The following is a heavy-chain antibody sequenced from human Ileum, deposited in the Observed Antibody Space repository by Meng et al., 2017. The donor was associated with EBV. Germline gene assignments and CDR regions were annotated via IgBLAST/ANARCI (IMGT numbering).Heavy chain of an antibody. V-gene: IGHV4-4*02. Sequence: HAQRQWSGQVLVNPSAPLFFTGAASGGSMSSTNWLSWVRQPPWKGLEWIGEIYHSGSTNYNPSLKSRVSISVDKSKNQFSLKLSSVTAADTAVYYCARADKVRFDYWGQGTLVTVSS. CDR3: ARADKVRFDY. CDR1: GGSMSSTNW. J-gene: IGHJ4*02. CDR2: IYHSGST.